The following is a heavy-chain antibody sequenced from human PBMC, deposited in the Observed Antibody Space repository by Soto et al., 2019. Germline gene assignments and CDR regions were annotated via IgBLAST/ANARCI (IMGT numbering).Heavy chain of an antibody. J-gene: IGHJ3*01. CDR2: ISWNSGSI. CDR3: SKAPGVQDAFDY. Sequence: GGSLRLSCAASGFTFDDYAMHWVRQAPGKGLEWVSGISWNSGSIGYVDSAKGRFTISSDNAKNYLYLQMNSLRAEDTASYYCSKAPGVQDAFDYWGQGTMVTVSS. V-gene: IGHV3-9*01. CDR1: GFTFDDYA. D-gene: IGHD3-10*01.